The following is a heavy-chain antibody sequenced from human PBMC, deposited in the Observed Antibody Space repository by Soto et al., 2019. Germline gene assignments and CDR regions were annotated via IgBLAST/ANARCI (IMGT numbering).Heavy chain of an antibody. CDR1: EGSSVGISCY. CDR2: IYYSVIT. D-gene: IGHD2-15*01. V-gene: IGHV4-31*03. Sequence: ASQPMSLTCSVAEGSSVGISCYWCGIRQPPWEGLEWIVYIYYSVITYYNPSLKGRVTISVDTSKNQFSLKLSSVTAADTAVYYCARGLVVVAAPPYYYYGMDVRGQRTTVTVSS. J-gene: IGHJ6*02. CDR3: ARGLVVVAAPPYYYYGMDV.